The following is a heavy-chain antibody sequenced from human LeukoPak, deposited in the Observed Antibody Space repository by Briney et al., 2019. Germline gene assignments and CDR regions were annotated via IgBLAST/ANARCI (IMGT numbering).Heavy chain of an antibody. CDR2: IYYSGST. D-gene: IGHD5-18*01. J-gene: IGHJ4*02. Sequence: PSETLSLTCTVSGGSISSGGYYWSWIRQHPGKGLEWIGYIYYSGSTYYNPSLKSRVTISVDTSKNQFSLKLSSVTAADTAVYYCARGGPGYSYGYVYWGQGTLVTVSS. V-gene: IGHV4-31*03. CDR1: GGSISSGGYY. CDR3: ARGGPGYSYGYVY.